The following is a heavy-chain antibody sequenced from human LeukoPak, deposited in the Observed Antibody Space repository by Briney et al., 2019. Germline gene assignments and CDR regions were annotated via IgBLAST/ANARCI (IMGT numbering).Heavy chain of an antibody. D-gene: IGHD4-17*01. Sequence: GASVKVSCKASGYTFTSYGISWVRQAPGQGLEWMGWISAYNGITNYAQKLQGRVTMTTDTSTSTAYMELRSLRSDDTAVYYCARVLTEDYGDSYNWYFDLWGRGTLVTVSS. CDR3: ARVLTEDYGDSYNWYFDL. CDR1: GYTFTSYG. CDR2: ISAYNGIT. J-gene: IGHJ2*01. V-gene: IGHV1-18*01.